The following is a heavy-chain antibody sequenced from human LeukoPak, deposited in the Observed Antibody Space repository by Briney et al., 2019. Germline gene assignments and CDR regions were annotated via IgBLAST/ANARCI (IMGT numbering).Heavy chain of an antibody. J-gene: IGHJ5*02. CDR3: ARVGYNYYGSSGYFP. Sequence: ASVKVSCKASGYTFTSYGISWVRQAPGQGLEWMGWISAYNGNTNYAQKLQGRVTMTTDTSTSTAYIELRSLRSDDTAVYYCARVGYNYYGSSGYFPWGQGTLVTVSS. CDR2: ISAYNGNT. V-gene: IGHV1-18*01. D-gene: IGHD3-22*01. CDR1: GYTFTSYG.